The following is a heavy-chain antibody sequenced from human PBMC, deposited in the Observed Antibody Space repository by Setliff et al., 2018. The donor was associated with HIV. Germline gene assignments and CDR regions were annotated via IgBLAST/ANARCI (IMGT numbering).Heavy chain of an antibody. V-gene: IGHV4-4*02. CDR3: ARHGHFYDSSSSDAFDI. D-gene: IGHD3-22*01. Sequence: SETLSLTCVVSGGSISTSNWWSWVRQPPGKGLEWIGEIYHSGSTNYNPSLESRLAMSVDMSKNHFSLKLRSVTAADTAVYYCARHGHFYDSSSSDAFDIWGHGTMVTVSS. CDR1: GGSISTSNW. J-gene: IGHJ3*02. CDR2: IYHSGST.